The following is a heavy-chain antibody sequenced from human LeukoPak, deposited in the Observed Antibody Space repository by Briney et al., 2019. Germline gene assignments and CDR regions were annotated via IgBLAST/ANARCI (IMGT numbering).Heavy chain of an antibody. CDR2: ISGSGGTT. J-gene: IGHJ4*02. V-gene: IGHV3-23*01. CDR1: GFTFSSYA. D-gene: IGHD3-9*01. Sequence: PGRSLRLSCAASGFTFSSYAMTWVRQAPGTGLDWVSAISGSGGTTYHADSVRGPFTISRDNSKNTLYLQMNSLRAEDTAVYYYSKGLINDWSALEYWGQGTLVTVSS. CDR3: SKGLINDWSALEY.